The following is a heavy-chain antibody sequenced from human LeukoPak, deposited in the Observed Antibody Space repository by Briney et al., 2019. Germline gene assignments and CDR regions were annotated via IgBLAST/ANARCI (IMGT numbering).Heavy chain of an antibody. CDR3: ARESASSWTGNWFDP. D-gene: IGHD6-13*01. CDR1: EFTFSHHA. V-gene: IGHV3-23*01. CDR2: IVGSGGRA. Sequence: PGGSLRLSCAASEFTFSHHALGWVRQAPGKGLEWISSIVGSGGRAYYTDSVKGRFTVSRDNSKNTLFLQMNSLRAEDTAVYYCARESASSWTGNWFDPWGQGTLVTVSS. J-gene: IGHJ5*02.